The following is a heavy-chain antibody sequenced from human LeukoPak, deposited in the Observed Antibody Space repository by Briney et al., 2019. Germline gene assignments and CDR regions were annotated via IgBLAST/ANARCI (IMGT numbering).Heavy chain of an antibody. D-gene: IGHD5-24*01. CDR2: VHYSGTT. J-gene: IGHJ4*02. CDR3: ARDQEEDGYNAKTFGY. Sequence: SETLSLTCTVSGVSISSSNNFWGWIRQPPGKGLEWIGSVHYSGTTYYIPSLKSRVTISVDTSKNQFSLKLSSVTAADPAVYYCARDQEEDGYNAKTFGYWGQGTLVTVSS. V-gene: IGHV4-39*02. CDR1: GVSISSSNNF.